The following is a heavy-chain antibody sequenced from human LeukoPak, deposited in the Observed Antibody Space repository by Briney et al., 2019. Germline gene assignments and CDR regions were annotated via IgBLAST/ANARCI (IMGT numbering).Heavy chain of an antibody. D-gene: IGHD1-26*01. CDR2: IYTSGST. V-gene: IGHV4-61*02. Sequence: SQTLSLTCTVSGGSISSGSYYWSWIRQPAGKGLEWIGRIYTSGSTNYNPSLKSRVTISVDTSKNQFSLKLSSVTAADTAVYYCARAPYSGSYGGYYYYMDVWGKGTTVTVSS. CDR3: ARAPYSGSYGGYYYYMDV. CDR1: GGSISSGSYY. J-gene: IGHJ6*03.